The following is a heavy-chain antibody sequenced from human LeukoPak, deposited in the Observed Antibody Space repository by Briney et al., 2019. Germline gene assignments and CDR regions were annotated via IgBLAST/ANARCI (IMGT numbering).Heavy chain of an antibody. J-gene: IGHJ6*03. CDR3: ARDSHSIVVVPAVTKYYYMDV. Sequence: SETLSLTCAVYGGSFSGYYWSWIRQPPGKGLEWIGEINHGGSTNYNPSLKSRVTISVDTSQNQFSLKLSSVTAADTAVYYCARDSHSIVVVPAVTKYYYMDVWGKGTTVTVSS. CDR2: INHGGST. D-gene: IGHD2-2*01. V-gene: IGHV4-34*01. CDR1: GGSFSGYY.